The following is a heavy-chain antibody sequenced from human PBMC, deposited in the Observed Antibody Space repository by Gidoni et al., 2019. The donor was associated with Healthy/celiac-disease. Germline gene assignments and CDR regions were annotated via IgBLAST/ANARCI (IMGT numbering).Heavy chain of an antibody. J-gene: IGHJ4*02. CDR2: IKHSGST. Sequence: QVQLQQWGAGLLKPSETLSLTCAVYGGSFSGYYWSWIRQPPGKGLEWIGEIKHSGSTNYNPSLKSRVTISVDTSKNQFSLKLSSVTAADTAVYYCARGSHHDYVWGSYRYLPFDYWGQGTLVTVSS. V-gene: IGHV4-34*01. D-gene: IGHD3-16*02. CDR1: GGSFSGYY. CDR3: ARGSHHDYVWGSYRYLPFDY.